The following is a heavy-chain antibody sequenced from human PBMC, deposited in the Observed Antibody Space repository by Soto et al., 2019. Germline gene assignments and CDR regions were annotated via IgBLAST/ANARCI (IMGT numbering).Heavy chain of an antibody. Sequence: EVQLVESGGGLIQPGGSLRLSCAASGFTVSSNYMSWVRQAPGKGLEWVSVIYSGGSTYYADSVKDRFTISRDSSKNTLYLQLNGLRAEDTAVYYCARGGSRRLQLWFVFDYWGQGTLVTVSS. CDR2: IYSGGST. CDR1: GFTVSSNY. D-gene: IGHD5-18*01. CDR3: ARGGSRRLQLWFVFDY. J-gene: IGHJ4*02. V-gene: IGHV3-53*01.